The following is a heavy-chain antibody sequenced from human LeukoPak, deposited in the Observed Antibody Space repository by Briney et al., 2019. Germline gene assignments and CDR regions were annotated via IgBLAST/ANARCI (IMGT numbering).Heavy chain of an antibody. J-gene: IGHJ3*02. D-gene: IGHD2-15*01. CDR2: ICYSGST. CDR3: ARGRHGRAASGAFDI. CDR1: GGSISSADYY. V-gene: IGHV4-30-4*08. Sequence: SETLSLTCTVSGGSISSADYYWSWIRQPPGKGLEWIGYICYSGSTYYNPSLKSRVTISIDTSKNQFSLKLSSVTAADTAVYYCARGRHGRAASGAFDIWGQGTMVTVSS.